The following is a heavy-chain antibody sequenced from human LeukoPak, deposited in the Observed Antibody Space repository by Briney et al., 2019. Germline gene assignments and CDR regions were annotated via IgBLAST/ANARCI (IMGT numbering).Heavy chain of an antibody. V-gene: IGHV1-46*01. CDR3: AREYSSGCLDY. CDR2: INPSGGST. D-gene: IGHD6-19*01. CDR1: GYTYTSYY. Sequence: ASVKVSCKASGYTYTSYYIHWVRQAPGQGLEWMGIINPSGGSTSYAQKFQGRVTMTRDTSTSTVFMELSSLRSEDTAVYYCAREYSSGCLDYWGQGTLVTVSS. J-gene: IGHJ4*02.